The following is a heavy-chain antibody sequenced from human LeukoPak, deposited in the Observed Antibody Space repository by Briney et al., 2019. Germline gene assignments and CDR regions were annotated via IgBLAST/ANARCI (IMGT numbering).Heavy chain of an antibody. Sequence: GASVKVSCKASGYTFTGYQMHWVRQAPGQGLEWMGWINPNSGATNYAQEFQGRVTMTRDTSIGTAYMELSRLRSDDTAVYYSARDYYGSGSYSTDYWGQGTLVTVSS. J-gene: IGHJ4*02. D-gene: IGHD3-10*01. CDR1: GYTFTGYQ. V-gene: IGHV1-2*02. CDR2: INPNSGAT. CDR3: ARDYYGSGSYSTDY.